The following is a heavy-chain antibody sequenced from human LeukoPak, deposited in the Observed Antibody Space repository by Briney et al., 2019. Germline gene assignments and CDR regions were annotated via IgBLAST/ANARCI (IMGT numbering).Heavy chain of an antibody. D-gene: IGHD4-11*01. CDR1: GGSISSYY. CDR3: ARDRLYSNYGGFDY. V-gene: IGHV4-59*01. Sequence: SETLSLTCTVSGGSISSYYWSWIRQPPGKGLEWIGNIYYSGSTNYNPSLKSRVTISVDTSKNQFSLKLSSMTAADTAVYYCARDRLYSNYGGFDYWGQGTLVTVSS. CDR2: IYYSGST. J-gene: IGHJ4*02.